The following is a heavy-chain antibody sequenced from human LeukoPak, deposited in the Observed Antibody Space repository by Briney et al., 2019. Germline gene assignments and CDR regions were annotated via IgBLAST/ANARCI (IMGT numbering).Heavy chain of an antibody. CDR2: IYYSGST. V-gene: IGHV4-59*01. CDR1: GGSISSYY. D-gene: IGHD3-22*01. CDR3: ARAPPPYYYDSSGYYPRSYYYYYMDV. J-gene: IGHJ6*03. Sequence: SETLSLTCTVSGGSISSYYWSWLRQPPGKGLEWIGYIYYSGSTNYNPSLKSRVTISVDTSKNQFSLKLSSVTAADTAVYYCARAPPPYYYDSSGYYPRSYYYYYMDVWGKGTTVTVSS.